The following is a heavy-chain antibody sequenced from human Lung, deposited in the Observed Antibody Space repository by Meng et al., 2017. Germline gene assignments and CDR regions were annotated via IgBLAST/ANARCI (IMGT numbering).Heavy chain of an antibody. CDR3: ARDEDISAAGKLFGDY. J-gene: IGHJ4*02. Sequence: VPLCQSWCEVPQPVAPAKVSHKPSGYYCRDCWLPWVRRARGTGLDWMGRIDTKSGDKPYALSFQGRVTMTGDTSISTAYMELGGLRSDDTAMYYCARDEDISAAGKLFGDYWGQGTLVTVSS. V-gene: IGHV1-2*06. D-gene: IGHD6-13*01. CDR2: IDTKSGDK. CDR1: GYYCRDCW.